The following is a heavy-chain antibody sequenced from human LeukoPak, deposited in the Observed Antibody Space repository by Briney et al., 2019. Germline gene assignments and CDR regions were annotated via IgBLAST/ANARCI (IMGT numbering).Heavy chain of an antibody. V-gene: IGHV1-46*01. CDR1: GYTFTSYY. CDR3: ARGNGLLWFGELLRQQYFDY. D-gene: IGHD3-10*01. CDR2: INPSGGST. J-gene: IGHJ4*02. Sequence: ASVKVSCKASGYTFTSYYMHWVRQAPGQGLEWMGIINPSGGSTSYAQKFQGRVTMTRDMSTSTVYMELSSLRSEDTAVYYCARGNGLLWFGELLRQQYFDYWGQGTLVTVSS.